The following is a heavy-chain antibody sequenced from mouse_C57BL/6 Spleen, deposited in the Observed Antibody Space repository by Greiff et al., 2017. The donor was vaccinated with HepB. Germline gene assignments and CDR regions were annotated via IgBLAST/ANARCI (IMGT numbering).Heavy chain of an antibody. J-gene: IGHJ4*01. CDR3: ASGDAAMDY. CDR1: GFSLTSYG. V-gene: IGHV2-6*01. CDR2: IWGVGST. Sequence: VKVEESGPGLVAPSQSLSITCTVSGFSLTSYGVDWVRQSPGKGLEWLGVIWGVGSTNYNSALKSRLSISKDNSKSQVFLKMNSLQTDDTAMYYCASGDAAMDYWGQGTSVTVSS.